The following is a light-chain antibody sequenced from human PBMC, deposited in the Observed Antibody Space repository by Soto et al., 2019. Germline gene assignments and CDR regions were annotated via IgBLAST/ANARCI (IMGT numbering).Light chain of an antibody. CDR1: QSVSNNY. CDR3: QQYGSSGT. V-gene: IGKV3-20*01. J-gene: IGKJ1*01. Sequence: IVLTQAPGSGSLSTGRRATLACRASQSVSNNYLAWYQQKPGQAPRLLIYGASNRATCLPDRFSGSGSGTDLTLTIRRLEPEDFAVYYWQQYGSSGTFGQGTKVDI. CDR2: GAS.